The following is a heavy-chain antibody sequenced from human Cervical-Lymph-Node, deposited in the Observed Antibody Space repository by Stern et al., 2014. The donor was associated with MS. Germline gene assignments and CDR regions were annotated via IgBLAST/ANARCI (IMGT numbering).Heavy chain of an antibody. J-gene: IGHJ5*02. Sequence: QVQLVQSGPEVKKPGASVKLSCKTSGYTFSTYGISWVRQAPGQGLEWMGWISGYNGITKYAQNFQDRVTMTIDTSTTTAYMELRSLRSDDTAVYYCARWADILEVPAAWVDWFDPWGQGTLVTVSS. CDR3: ARWADILEVPAAWVDWFDP. D-gene: IGHD2-2*01. CDR1: GYTFSTYG. V-gene: IGHV1-18*01. CDR2: ISGYNGIT.